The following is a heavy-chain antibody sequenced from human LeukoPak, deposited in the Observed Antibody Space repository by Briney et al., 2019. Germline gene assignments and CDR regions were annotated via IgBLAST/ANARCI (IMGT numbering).Heavy chain of an antibody. CDR2: INKDGSKK. D-gene: IGHD6-19*01. CDR1: GFTFSNDW. V-gene: IGHV3-7*01. Sequence: AGGSLRLSCARSGFTFSNDWMTWGRQAQGKGLEWVSNINKDGSKKNYVDYVQGRFTISRDNSKNSLFLQMNSLRAEDTAIYYCARDTSPSSSSSYFDAFDMWGQGTMVTVSS. CDR3: ARDTSPSSSSSYFDAFDM. J-gene: IGHJ3*02.